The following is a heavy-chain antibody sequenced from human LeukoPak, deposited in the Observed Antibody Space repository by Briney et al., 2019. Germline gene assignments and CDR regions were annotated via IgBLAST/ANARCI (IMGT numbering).Heavy chain of an antibody. CDR3: ASRVSSSGWFDP. CDR1: GYSFTSYW. CDR2: IDPSDSYT. D-gene: IGHD6-6*01. J-gene: IGHJ5*02. Sequence: GESLKISCKGSGYSFTSYWIGWVRQMPGKGLEWMGRIDPSDSYTNYSPSFQGHVTISADKSISTAYLQWSSLKASDTAMYYCASRVSSSGWFDPWGQGTLVTVSS. V-gene: IGHV5-10-1*01.